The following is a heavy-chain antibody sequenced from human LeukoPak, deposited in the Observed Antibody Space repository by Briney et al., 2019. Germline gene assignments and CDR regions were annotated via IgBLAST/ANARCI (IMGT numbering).Heavy chain of an antibody. CDR2: INWNGGST. D-gene: IGHD3-22*01. CDR3: ARDGGYYYDSSGYYPLGFDY. Sequence: PGGSLRLSCAASGFTFDDYGMSWVRQAPGKGLEWVSGINWNGGSTGYADSVKGRFTISRDNAKNSLYLQMNSLRAEDTAVYYCARDGGYYYDSSGYYPLGFDYWGQGTLVTVSS. CDR1: GFTFDDYG. J-gene: IGHJ4*02. V-gene: IGHV3-20*04.